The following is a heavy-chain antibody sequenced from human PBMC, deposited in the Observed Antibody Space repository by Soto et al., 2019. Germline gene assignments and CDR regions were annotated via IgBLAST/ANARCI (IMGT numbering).Heavy chain of an antibody. CDR1: GFPFSGSA. V-gene: IGHV3-73*01. J-gene: IGHJ5*02. CDR2: IRSKANSYAT. Sequence: EVQLVESGGGLVQPGGSLKLSCAASGFPFSGSAMHWVRQASGKGLEWVGRIRSKANSYATAYAASVKGRFTISRDDSKNTAYLQMNSLKTEDTAVYYCAAARNWFDPWGQGTLVTVSS. D-gene: IGHD2-2*01. CDR3: AAARNWFDP.